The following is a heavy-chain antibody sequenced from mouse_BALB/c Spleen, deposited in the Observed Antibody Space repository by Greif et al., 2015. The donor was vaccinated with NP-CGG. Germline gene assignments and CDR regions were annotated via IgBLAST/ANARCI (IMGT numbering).Heavy chain of an antibody. CDR2: ISSGGSYT. J-gene: IGHJ3*01. CDR3: ARALSTMITNWFAY. Sequence: EVMLVESGGGFVKPGGSLRLSCAASGFTFSSYAMSWVRQSPEKRLEWVAEISSGGSYTYYPDTVTGRFTISRDNAKNTLYLEMSSLRSEDTAMYYCARALSTMITNWFAYWGQGTLVTVTA. D-gene: IGHD2-4*01. CDR1: GFTFSSYA. V-gene: IGHV5-9-4*01.